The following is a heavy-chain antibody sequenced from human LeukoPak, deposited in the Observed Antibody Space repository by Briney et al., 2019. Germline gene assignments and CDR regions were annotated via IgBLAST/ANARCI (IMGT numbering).Heavy chain of an antibody. Sequence: GGSLRLSCAASGFTVSSNYMSWVRQAPGKGLERVSVIYSGGSTYYADSVKGRFTISRHNSKNTLYLQMNSLRAEDTAVYYCARAMALRRDLVAYLDYWGQGTLVTVSS. CDR3: ARAMALRRDLVAYLDY. V-gene: IGHV3-53*04. D-gene: IGHD5-12*01. J-gene: IGHJ4*02. CDR1: GFTVSSNY. CDR2: IYSGGST.